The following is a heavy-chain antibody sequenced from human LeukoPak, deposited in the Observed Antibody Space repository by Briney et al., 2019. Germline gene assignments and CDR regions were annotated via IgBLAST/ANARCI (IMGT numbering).Heavy chain of an antibody. CDR1: GFTFSRFA. J-gene: IGHJ4*02. CDR3: AKDANYYDSSGYLIPFDY. V-gene: IGHV3-23*01. D-gene: IGHD3-22*01. CDR2: ISGNGHQT. Sequence: PGGSLRLSCSASGFTFSRFAMTWVRQLPGRGLEWVSSISGNGHQTYYADSVKGRFSVSRDNSKNILYLQMDSLRADDSALYYCAKDANYYDSSGYLIPFDYWGQGTPVTVSS.